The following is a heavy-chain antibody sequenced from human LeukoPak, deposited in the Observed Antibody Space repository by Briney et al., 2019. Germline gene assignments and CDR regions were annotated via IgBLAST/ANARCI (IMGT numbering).Heavy chain of an antibody. CDR1: GGSISSNGCY. V-gene: IGHV4-31*03. CDR3: ARGNRRPARHDY. D-gene: IGHD1-14*01. J-gene: IGHJ4*02. CDR2: IYHSGST. Sequence: SQTLSLTCTVSGGSISSNGCYWTWIRQLPGKGLEWIGYIYHSGSTYYKPSLKSRITISVDTSKNQFSLKLSSVTAADTAVYYCARGNRRPARHDYWGQGTLVTVSS.